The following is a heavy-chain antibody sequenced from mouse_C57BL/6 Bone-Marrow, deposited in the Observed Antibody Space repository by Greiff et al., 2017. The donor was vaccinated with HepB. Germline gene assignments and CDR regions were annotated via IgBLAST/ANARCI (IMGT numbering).Heavy chain of an antibody. Sequence: QVQLKQPGAELVKPGASVKMSCKASGYTFTSYWITWVKQRPGQGLEWIGDIYPGSGSTNYNEKFKSKATLTVDTSSSTAYMQLSSLTSEDSAVYYCARESSNYDWFAYWGQGTLVTVSA. CDR1: GYTFTSYW. CDR2: IYPGSGST. J-gene: IGHJ3*01. V-gene: IGHV1-55*01. D-gene: IGHD2-5*01. CDR3: ARESSNYDWFAY.